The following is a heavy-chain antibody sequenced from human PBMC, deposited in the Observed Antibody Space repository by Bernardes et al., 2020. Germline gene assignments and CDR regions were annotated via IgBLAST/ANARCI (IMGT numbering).Heavy chain of an antibody. Sequence: SETLSLTCSVSGGSISSTSNYFWGWIRQPPGKGLEWIGSVYSSGRSDHTPSLKSRVTMSVDTSKNQFFLKVNSVTAADTALYFCAAIYNWNKSFNYWGQGTLVTVGS. J-gene: IGHJ4*02. D-gene: IGHD1-20*01. V-gene: IGHV4-39*01. CDR1: GGSISSTSNYF. CDR3: AAIYNWNKSFNY. CDR2: VYSSGRS.